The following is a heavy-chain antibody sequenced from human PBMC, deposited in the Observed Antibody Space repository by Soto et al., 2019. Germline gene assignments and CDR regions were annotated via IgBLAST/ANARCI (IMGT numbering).Heavy chain of an antibody. V-gene: IGHV3-23*01. CDR2: IDDSGVGT. J-gene: IGHJ6*02. CDR1: GFTFTTYA. Sequence: VQLLESGGGLVQPGGSLRLSCAASGFTFTTYAMTWARQAPGKWLEWVSGIDDSGVGTYYADSVKGRFTISRDNSKNMLFLQMGSLRAEDTAVYYCVKGQSSTWSQTGGMDVWGQGTTVTVSS. CDR3: VKGQSSTWSQTGGMDV. D-gene: IGHD1-26*01.